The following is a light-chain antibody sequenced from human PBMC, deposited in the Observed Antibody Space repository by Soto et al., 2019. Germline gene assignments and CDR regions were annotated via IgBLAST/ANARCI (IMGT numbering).Light chain of an antibody. CDR3: QQYSRWPLT. CDR2: GAS. CDR1: QDVSSN. Sequence: EMVVTQSPATLSVSPGESATLSCRASQDVSSNLAWYQQKPGQAPSLLIYGASTRATGTPARFSGSGSGTEFTLTISSLQSEDYAVYFCQQYSRWPLTFGGGTKVEI. J-gene: IGKJ4*01. V-gene: IGKV3-15*01.